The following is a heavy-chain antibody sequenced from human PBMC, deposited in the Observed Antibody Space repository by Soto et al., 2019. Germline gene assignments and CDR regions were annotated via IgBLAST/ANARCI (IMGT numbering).Heavy chain of an antibody. V-gene: IGHV4-59*08. J-gene: IGHJ4*02. CDR1: GGSISSYY. CDR3: ARVPPATVVTPGSEYYFDY. CDR2: IYYSGST. D-gene: IGHD4-17*01. Sequence: SETLSLTCTVSGGSISSYYWSWIRQPPGKGLEWIGYIYYSGSTNYNPSLKSRVTISVDTSKNQFSLKLSSVTAADTAVYYCARVPPATVVTPGSEYYFDYWGQGTLVTVSS.